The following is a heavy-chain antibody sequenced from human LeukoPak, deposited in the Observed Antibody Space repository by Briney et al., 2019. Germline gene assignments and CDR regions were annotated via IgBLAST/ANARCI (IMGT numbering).Heavy chain of an antibody. CDR1: GGSFSGYY. J-gene: IGHJ4*02. Sequence: PSETLSPTCAVFGGSFSGYYWSWIRQPPGKGLEWIGEINHSGSTNYNPSLKSRVTISVDTSKNQFSLKLSSVTAADTAVYYCARGPLGSSGRVYWGQGTLVTVSS. D-gene: IGHD6-6*01. CDR3: ARGPLGSSGRVY. V-gene: IGHV4-34*01. CDR2: INHSGST.